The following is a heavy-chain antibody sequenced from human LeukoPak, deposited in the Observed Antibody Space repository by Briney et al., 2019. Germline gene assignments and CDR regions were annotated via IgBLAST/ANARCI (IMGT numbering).Heavy chain of an antibody. D-gene: IGHD2-15*01. CDR3: AKVAVVAARDAFDI. V-gene: IGHV3-23*01. J-gene: IGHJ3*02. Sequence: GGSLRLSCAASGFTFDDFGMSWVRQTPGKGLEWVSAISGSGVSTYYADSVKGRFTISRDNSKNTLYLQMDSLGAEDTAVYYCAKVAVVAARDAFDIWGQGTMVTVSS. CDR1: GFTFDDFG. CDR2: ISGSGVST.